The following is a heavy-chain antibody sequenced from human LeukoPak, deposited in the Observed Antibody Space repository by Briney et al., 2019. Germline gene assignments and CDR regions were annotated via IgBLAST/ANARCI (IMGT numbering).Heavy chain of an antibody. J-gene: IGHJ3*02. D-gene: IGHD3-9*01. Sequence: GGSLRLSCAASGFTLSGDYMSWVRQAPGKGLEWVSVIFGAGTTYYADSVKGRFTISRDNSKNTLYLQMNSLRAEDTAVYYCARGNVLRYFDWLHDAFDIWGQGTMVTVSS. CDR3: ARGNVLRYFDWLHDAFDI. CDR2: IFGAGTT. V-gene: IGHV3-53*01. CDR1: GFTLSGDY.